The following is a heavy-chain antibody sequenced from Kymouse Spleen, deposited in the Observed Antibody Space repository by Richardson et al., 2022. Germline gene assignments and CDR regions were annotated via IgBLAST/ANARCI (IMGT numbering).Heavy chain of an antibody. J-gene: IGHJ6*02. Sequence: EVQLVESGGGLVQPGGSLRLSCAASGFTFSSYSMNWVRQAPGKGLEWVSYISSSSSTIYYADSVKGRFTISRDNAKNSLYLQMNSLRDEDTAVYYCARGDYGSGSYYNNYYYGMDVWGQGTTVTVSS. V-gene: IGHV3-48*02. D-gene: IGHD3-10*01. CDR3: ARGDYGSGSYYNNYYYGMDV. CDR1: GFTFSSYS. CDR2: ISSSSSTI.